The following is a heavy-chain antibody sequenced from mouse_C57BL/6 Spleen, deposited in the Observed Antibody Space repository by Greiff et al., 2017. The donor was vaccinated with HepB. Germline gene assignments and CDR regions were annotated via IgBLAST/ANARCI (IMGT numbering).Heavy chain of an antibody. Sequence: VQGVESGPELVKPGASVKISCKASGYAFSSSWMNWVKQRPGKGLEWIGRIYPGDGDTNYNGKFKGKATLTADKSSSTAYMQLSSLTSEDSAVYFCARRIYYAMDYWGQGTSVTVSS. CDR1: GYAFSSSW. J-gene: IGHJ4*01. CDR2: IYPGDGDT. V-gene: IGHV1-82*01. CDR3: ARRIYYAMDY.